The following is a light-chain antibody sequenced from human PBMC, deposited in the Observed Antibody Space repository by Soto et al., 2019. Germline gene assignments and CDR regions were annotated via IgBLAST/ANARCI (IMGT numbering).Light chain of an antibody. CDR3: SSYTSSSALVV. CDR1: SSDVGGYKY. V-gene: IGLV2-14*01. Sequence: QSALTQPASVSGSPGQSITISCTGTSSDVGGYKYVSWYQQHPGKAPKLMIYDVSNRPSGISNRFSASKSGNTASLTISGFQAEDEADYYCSSYTSSSALVVFGGGTKLTVL. CDR2: DVS. J-gene: IGLJ2*01.